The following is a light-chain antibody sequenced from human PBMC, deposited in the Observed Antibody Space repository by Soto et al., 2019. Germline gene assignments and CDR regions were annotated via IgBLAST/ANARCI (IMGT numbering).Light chain of an antibody. Sequence: EVVLTQSPGTLSLSPGERATLSCRASQSVSNNYFAWYQQKPCQAPRLLIFGSSDRATGIPDRFSGSESGTDFTLTISRLEPEDFAVYYCQQYGSSPPYTFGQGTKLEIK. CDR1: QSVSNNY. V-gene: IGKV3-20*01. J-gene: IGKJ2*01. CDR3: QQYGSSPPYT. CDR2: GSS.